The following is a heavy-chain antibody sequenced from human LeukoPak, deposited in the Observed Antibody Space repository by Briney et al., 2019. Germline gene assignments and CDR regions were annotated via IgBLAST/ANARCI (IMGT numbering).Heavy chain of an antibody. Sequence: ASVKVSCKASGYTFTDYYIHWVRQAPGQGLEWMAWINPNSGGTYYAQNFHDRITLTRDTSISTAYMELSRLRSDDTAIYYCARANALYCSSTSCLFDDWGQGRLVTVSS. V-gene: IGHV1-2*02. CDR3: ARANALYCSSTSCLFDD. D-gene: IGHD2-2*01. J-gene: IGHJ4*02. CDR1: GYTFTDYY. CDR2: INPNSGGT.